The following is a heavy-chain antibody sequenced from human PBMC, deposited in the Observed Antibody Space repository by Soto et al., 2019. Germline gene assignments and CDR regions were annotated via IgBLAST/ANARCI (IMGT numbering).Heavy chain of an antibody. Sequence: HPGGSLRLSCAASGFTFSSYSMNWVRHAPGKGLEWVSYISSSSSTIYYADSVKGRFTISRDNAKNSLYLQMNSLRDEDTAVYYCARDLSPVTIFGVGNNWFDPWGQGTLVTVSS. V-gene: IGHV3-48*02. J-gene: IGHJ5*02. D-gene: IGHD3-3*01. CDR2: ISSSSSTI. CDR1: GFTFSSYS. CDR3: ARDLSPVTIFGVGNNWFDP.